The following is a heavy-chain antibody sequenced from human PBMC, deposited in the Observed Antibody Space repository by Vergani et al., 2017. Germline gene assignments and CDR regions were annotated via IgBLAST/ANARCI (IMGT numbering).Heavy chain of an antibody. CDR1: GFTFDDYA. CDR2: ISWNSGSI. J-gene: IGHJ4*02. V-gene: IGHV3-9*01. D-gene: IGHD5-12*01. CDR3: ARVDSGYDSFDY. Sequence: VQLVQSGGGLVQPGRSLRLSCAASGFTFDDYAMHWVRQAPGKGLEWVSGISWNSGSIGYADSVKGRFTISRDNAKNSLYLQMNSLRDEDTAVYYCARVDSGYDSFDYWGQGTLVTVSS.